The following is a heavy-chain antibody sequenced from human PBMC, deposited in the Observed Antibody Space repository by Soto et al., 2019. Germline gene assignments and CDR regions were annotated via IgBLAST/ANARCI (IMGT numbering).Heavy chain of an antibody. CDR1: GFAFNNYG. J-gene: IGHJ4*02. CDR2: ISKSNYT. D-gene: IGHD2-2*01. Sequence: GSLRLSCTVSGFAFNNYGINWVRQAPGKGLEWVSSISKSNYTYYSDSAKSRFAISRANTKSSVSLHMNTLRVHDTAAYYCGNGDSIIIPAESDFWGQGTLVTVSS. CDR3: GNGDSIIIPAESDF. V-gene: IGHV3-21*01.